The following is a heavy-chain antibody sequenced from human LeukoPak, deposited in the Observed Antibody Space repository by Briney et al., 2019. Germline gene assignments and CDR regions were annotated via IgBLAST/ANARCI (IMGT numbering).Heavy chain of an antibody. D-gene: IGHD3-16*01. V-gene: IGHV4-39*01. Sequence: SETLSLTCTVSGGSISSRSYHWGWIRQTPGKGLEWIGTIFYSGSAYYDPSLKSRVTISVDTSTNQFSLKLSSVTAADTAVYYCARRAVYTYYFDFWGQGTLVTVSS. J-gene: IGHJ4*02. CDR1: GGSISSRSYH. CDR3: ARRAVYTYYFDF. CDR2: IFYSGSA.